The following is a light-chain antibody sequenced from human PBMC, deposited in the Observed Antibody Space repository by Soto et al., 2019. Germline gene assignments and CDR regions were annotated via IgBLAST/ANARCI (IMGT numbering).Light chain of an antibody. CDR1: QSVSTN. CDR3: QQYNKWPPYT. V-gene: IGKV3-15*01. Sequence: EIVMTQSPVTLSVSPGDRASLSCRASQSVSTNLAWYQQKPGQPPSLLIYAASTRATGVPARFSGSGSGTEFTLTISSLQSEDFAVYFCQQYNKWPPYTFGQGTKLEIK. CDR2: AAS. J-gene: IGKJ2*01.